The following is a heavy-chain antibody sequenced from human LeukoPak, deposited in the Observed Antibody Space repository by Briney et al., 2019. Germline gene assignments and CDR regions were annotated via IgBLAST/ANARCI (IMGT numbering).Heavy chain of an antibody. Sequence: GASVKVSCKASGYTFTGYYMHWVRQAPGQGLEWMGWINPNSGGTNYAQKLQGRVTMTTDTSTSTAYMELRSLRSDDTAVYYSARDDPSGAFDIWGQGTMVTVSS. CDR1: GYTFTGYY. D-gene: IGHD3-3*01. CDR2: INPNSGGT. J-gene: IGHJ3*02. V-gene: IGHV1-2*02. CDR3: ARDDPSGAFDI.